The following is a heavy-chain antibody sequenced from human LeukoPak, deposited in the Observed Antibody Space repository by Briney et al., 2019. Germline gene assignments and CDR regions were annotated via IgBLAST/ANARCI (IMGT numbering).Heavy chain of an antibody. CDR1: GFTVSSNY. Sequence: SGGSLRLSCAASGFTVSSNYMSWVRQAPGKGLEWVSVIYSGGSTYYADSVKGRFTISRDNSNNTLYLQMNDLRTEDSAVYYCAVPSVTIGITAIFDYWGQGTLVAVSS. V-gene: IGHV3-53*05. D-gene: IGHD2-21*02. CDR3: AVPSVTIGITAIFDY. J-gene: IGHJ4*02. CDR2: IYSGGST.